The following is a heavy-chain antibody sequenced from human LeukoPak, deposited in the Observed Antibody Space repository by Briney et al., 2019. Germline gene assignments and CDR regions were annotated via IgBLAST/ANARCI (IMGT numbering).Heavy chain of an antibody. Sequence: GESLKISCQGSGYRFTSYWIGWVRQMPGKGLEWMGIIYPDDSATRYSPSFQGQVTISADKSISTAYLQWSSLKASDTAMYYCARLGNYDSSGYVAYFDYWGQGTLVTVSS. CDR1: GYRFTSYW. V-gene: IGHV5-51*01. J-gene: IGHJ4*02. D-gene: IGHD3-22*01. CDR2: IYPDDSAT. CDR3: ARLGNYDSSGYVAYFDY.